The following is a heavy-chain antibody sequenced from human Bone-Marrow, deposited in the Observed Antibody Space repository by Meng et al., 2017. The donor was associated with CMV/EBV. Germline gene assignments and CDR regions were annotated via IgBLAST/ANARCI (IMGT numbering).Heavy chain of an antibody. D-gene: IGHD2-2*01. V-gene: IGHV4-59*12. J-gene: IGHJ6*02. Sequence: SETLSLTCSVSGGSISGYYWSWIRQPPGKGLEWIGYIHYSGSTNYNPSLKSRVTILVDTSKNQFSLKLSSVTAADTAVYYCVRGRYCSSTSCYYYYYGMDVWGQGTTVTVSS. CDR1: GGSISGYY. CDR3: VRGRYCSSTSCYYYYYGMDV. CDR2: IHYSGST.